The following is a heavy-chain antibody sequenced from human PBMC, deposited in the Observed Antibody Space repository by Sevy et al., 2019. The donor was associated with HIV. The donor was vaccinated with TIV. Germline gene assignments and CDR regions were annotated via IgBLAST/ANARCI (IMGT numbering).Heavy chain of an antibody. CDR3: ARLRVVAGSPHAFDI. CDR1: GFPFSSYW. CDR2: INGDGSST. J-gene: IGHJ3*02. V-gene: IGHV3-74*01. Sequence: GGSVRLSCAASGFPFSSYWMHWVRQAPGKGLMWVSRINGDGSSTSYADSVKGRFTISRDNAKNTLYLQMSSLRAEDTAVYYCARLRVVAGSPHAFDIWGQGTMVTVSS. D-gene: IGHD6-19*01.